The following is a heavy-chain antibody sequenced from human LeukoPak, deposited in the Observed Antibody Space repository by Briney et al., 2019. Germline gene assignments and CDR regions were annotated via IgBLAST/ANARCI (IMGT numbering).Heavy chain of an antibody. D-gene: IGHD3-10*01. CDR1: GFTFDDYG. J-gene: IGHJ4*02. CDR3: ARGVTMVRGVIILPFDY. Sequence: PGGSLRLSCAASGFTFDDYGMSWFRQAPGKGLEWVSGINWNGGSTGYADSVKGRFTISRDNAKNSLYLQMNSLRAEDTALYYCARGVTMVRGVIILPFDYWGQGTLVTVSS. CDR2: INWNGGST. V-gene: IGHV3-20*04.